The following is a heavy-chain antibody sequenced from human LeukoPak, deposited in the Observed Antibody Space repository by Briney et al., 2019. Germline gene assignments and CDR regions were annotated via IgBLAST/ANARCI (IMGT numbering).Heavy chain of an antibody. Sequence: GESLKISCKGSGYSFTSYWIGWVRQMPGKGLERVGIIYPGDSDTRYSPSFQGQVTISADKSISTAYLQWSSLKASDTAMYYCARHVVAATYAFDIWGQGTMVTVSS. J-gene: IGHJ3*02. CDR3: ARHVVAATYAFDI. V-gene: IGHV5-51*01. CDR2: IYPGDSDT. D-gene: IGHD2-15*01. CDR1: GYSFTSYW.